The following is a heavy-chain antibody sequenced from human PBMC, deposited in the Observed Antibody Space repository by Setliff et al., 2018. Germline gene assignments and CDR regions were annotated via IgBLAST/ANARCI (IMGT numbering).Heavy chain of an antibody. CDR3: ARDVYLYDSSGYYYEMAQWYFDL. CDR1: GGSISSGSFY. Sequence: SETLSLTCTVSGGSISSGSFYWSWIRQPAGKGLEWIGHIYTSGGTNYNPSLKTRVTISVDTSKNQFSLKLSSVTAADTAVYYCARDVYLYDSSGYYYEMAQWYFDLWGRGTLVTVSS. D-gene: IGHD3-22*01. J-gene: IGHJ2*01. V-gene: IGHV4-61*09. CDR2: IYTSGGT.